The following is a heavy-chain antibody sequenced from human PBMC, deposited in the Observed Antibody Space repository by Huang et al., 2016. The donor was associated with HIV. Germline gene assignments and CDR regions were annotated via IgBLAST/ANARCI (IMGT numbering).Heavy chain of an antibody. J-gene: IGHJ4*02. CDR2: VNPTSGGT. D-gene: IGHD2-15*01. Sequence: QAQLVQSGAEVKKPGASMKVSCKASGYLFTGVYLHWLRQSPGQGPECMGWVNPTSGGTQYAPKFQGRVTLTRDPSITTAHWELRTLTSDDTAVYFCARRVCRGGIHRNYFDSWGQGTVVSVFS. V-gene: IGHV1-2*02. CDR1: GYLFTGVY. CDR3: ARRVCRGGIHRNYFDS.